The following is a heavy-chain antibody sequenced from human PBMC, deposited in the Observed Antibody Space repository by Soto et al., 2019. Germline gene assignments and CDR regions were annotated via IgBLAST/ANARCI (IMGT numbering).Heavy chain of an antibody. Sequence: VSLKVSRKASGYANTIYVVGWVRQEHRQGLEWMGWISAYNGNTNYAQKLQGRVTMTTDTSTSTAYMELRSLRSDDTAVYYCARSGYYDFWSGYEVLGVTYYGMDVWVQGTTVPVFS. J-gene: IGHJ6*01. D-gene: IGHD3-3*01. V-gene: IGHV1-18*04. CDR1: GYANTIYV. CDR2: ISAYNGNT. CDR3: ARSGYYDFWSGYEVLGVTYYGMDV.